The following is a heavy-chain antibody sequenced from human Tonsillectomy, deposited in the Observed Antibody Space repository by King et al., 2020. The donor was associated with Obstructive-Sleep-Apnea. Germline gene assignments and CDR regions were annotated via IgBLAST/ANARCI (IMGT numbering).Heavy chain of an antibody. D-gene: IGHD3-10*01. J-gene: IGHJ6*02. Sequence: VQLVQSGGGLAQPGGSLRFSWAASGFTFSHYLMHWVLQSPGKGLMWVSRISPYGSHTVYAGSVNGRFTDSRDNAKNTLFLQMDSLRADDTAVYYCSRDSFYGSGSHPKIYYGMDVWGQGTTVSVSS. CDR2: ISPYGSHT. CDR3: SRDSFYGSGSHPKIYYGMDV. V-gene: IGHV3-74*01. CDR1: GFTFSHYL.